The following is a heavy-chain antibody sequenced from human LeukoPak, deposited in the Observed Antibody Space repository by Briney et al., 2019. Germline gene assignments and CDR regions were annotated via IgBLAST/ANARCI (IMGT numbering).Heavy chain of an antibody. CDR2: MYWDDDK. V-gene: IGHV2-5*02. Sequence: SGPTLVNPTQTLTLTCTFSGFLLRTSGEGVGWIRQPTGKALEWLALMYWDDDKRYSPSLKSRRTITKDTSKNQVVLTMTNMDPVDTATYYCAHRRAGIVGATMHYWGQGTLVTVSS. J-gene: IGHJ4*02. D-gene: IGHD1-26*01. CDR3: AHRRAGIVGATMHY. CDR1: GFLLRTSGEG.